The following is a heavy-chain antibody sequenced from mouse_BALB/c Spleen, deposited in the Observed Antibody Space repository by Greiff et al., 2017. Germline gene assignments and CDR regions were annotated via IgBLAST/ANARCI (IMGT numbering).Heavy chain of an antibody. CDR3: AYYRYDGSYAMDY. CDR1: GYTFTSYW. Sequence: VQLQQSGAELAKPGASVKMSCKASGYTFTSYWMHWVKQRPGQGLEWIGYINPSTGYTEYNQKFKDKATLTADKSSSTAYMQLSSLTSEDSAVYYCAYYRYDGSYAMDYWGQGTSVTVSS. J-gene: IGHJ4*01. CDR2: INPSTGYT. V-gene: IGHV1-7*01. D-gene: IGHD2-14*01.